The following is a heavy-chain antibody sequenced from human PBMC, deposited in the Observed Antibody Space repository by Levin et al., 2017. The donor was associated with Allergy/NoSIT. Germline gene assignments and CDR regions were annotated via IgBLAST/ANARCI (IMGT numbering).Heavy chain of an antibody. CDR1: GYTFTSYG. Sequence: GESLKISCKASGYTFTSYGISWVRQAPGQGLEWMGWISAYNGNTNYAQKLQGRVTMTTDTSTSTAYMELRSLRSDDTAVYYCARARYYGSGSIRYYYYGMDVWGQGTTVTVSS. V-gene: IGHV1-18*01. CDR3: ARARYYGSGSIRYYYYGMDV. J-gene: IGHJ6*02. CDR2: ISAYNGNT. D-gene: IGHD3-10*01.